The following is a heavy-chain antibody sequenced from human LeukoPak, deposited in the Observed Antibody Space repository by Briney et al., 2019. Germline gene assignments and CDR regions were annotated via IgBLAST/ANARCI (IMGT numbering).Heavy chain of an antibody. CDR3: ARSLGSSGYQDY. Sequence: GGSLRLSCAASEFTFTSYAMSWVRQAPGKGLEWVSAISGSGGSTSYADSVKGRFTISRDNAKNTVYLQMNSLRAEDTAVYYCARSLGSSGYQDYWGQGTLVTVSS. D-gene: IGHD3-22*01. CDR2: ISGSGGST. J-gene: IGHJ4*02. V-gene: IGHV3-23*01. CDR1: EFTFTSYA.